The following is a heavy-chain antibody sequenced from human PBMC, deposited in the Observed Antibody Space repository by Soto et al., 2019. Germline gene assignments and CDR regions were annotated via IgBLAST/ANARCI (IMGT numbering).Heavy chain of an antibody. CDR2: INHSGST. V-gene: IGHV4-34*01. CDR3: ATQYYYGSGLAGYNWFDP. CDR1: GGSFSGYY. D-gene: IGHD3-10*01. J-gene: IGHJ5*02. Sequence: PSETLSLTCAVYGGSFSGYYWSWIRQPPGKGLEWIGEINHSGSTNYNPSLKSRVTISVDTSKNQFSLKLSSVTAADTAVYYCATQYYYGSGLAGYNWFDPWGQGTLVTVSS.